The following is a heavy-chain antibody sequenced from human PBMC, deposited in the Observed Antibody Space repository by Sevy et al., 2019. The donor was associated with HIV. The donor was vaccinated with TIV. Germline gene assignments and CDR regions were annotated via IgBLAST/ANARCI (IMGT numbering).Heavy chain of an antibody. Sequence: SETLSLTCTVYGESFSNYYWSWIRQPPGKGLEWIGEINQSGSTNYNASLKSRITISVDTSKKHFTLRLNFVTAADTAVYYCARGPYYYESINRKLYSDYGMDVWGQGTTVTVSS. J-gene: IGHJ6*02. CDR3: ARGPYYYESINRKLYSDYGMDV. CDR2: INQSGST. D-gene: IGHD3-22*01. V-gene: IGHV4-34*01. CDR1: GESFSNYY.